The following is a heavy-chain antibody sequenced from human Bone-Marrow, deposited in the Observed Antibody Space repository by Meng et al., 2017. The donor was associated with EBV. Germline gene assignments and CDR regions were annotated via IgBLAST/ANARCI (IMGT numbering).Heavy chain of an antibody. Sequence: VQLVESGAEVKKPGSSGKVSCKASGVTFSSYASSWVRQAPGQGLEWMGGIIPFFGTTKYSQRLQDRVTITADKSTTTSYMELSGLSSQDTAIYYCAVDLRMTTEVPWGQGTLVTVSS. V-gene: IGHV1-69*06. CDR3: AVDLRMTTEVP. CDR1: GVTFSSYA. J-gene: IGHJ5*02. CDR2: IIPFFGTT. D-gene: IGHD4-11*01.